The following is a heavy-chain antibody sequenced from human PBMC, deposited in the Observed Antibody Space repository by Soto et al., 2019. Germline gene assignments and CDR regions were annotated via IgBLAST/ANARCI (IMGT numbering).Heavy chain of an antibody. CDR1: GGSFSDYY. Sequence: QVQLQQWGAGLLKPSETLSLTCAVYGGSFSDYYWSWLRQPPGKGPEWIGKINHSGNTKYNPSLESRVTISVDPSTNQFSLKLTSVSAADTAVYYCARTGGMDVWSQGATVTVSS. V-gene: IGHV4-34*01. J-gene: IGHJ6*02. CDR3: ARTGGMDV. CDR2: INHSGNT.